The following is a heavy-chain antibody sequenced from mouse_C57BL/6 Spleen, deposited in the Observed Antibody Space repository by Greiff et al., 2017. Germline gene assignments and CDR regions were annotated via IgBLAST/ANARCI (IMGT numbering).Heavy chain of an antibody. V-gene: IGHV1-69*01. CDR1: GYTFTSYW. CDR3: ARGGTTVDYAMDY. J-gene: IGHJ4*01. Sequence: QVQLKQPGAELVMPGASVKLSCKASGYTFTSYWMHGVKQRPGQGLEWIGEIDPSDSYTNYNQKFKGKSTLTVDKSSSTAYMQLSSLTSEDSAVYYCARGGTTVDYAMDYWGQGTSVTVSS. CDR2: IDPSDSYT. D-gene: IGHD1-1*01.